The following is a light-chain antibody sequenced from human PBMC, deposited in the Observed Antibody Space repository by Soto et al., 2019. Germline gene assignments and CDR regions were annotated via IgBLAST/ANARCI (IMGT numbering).Light chain of an antibody. V-gene: IGKV4-1*01. CDR2: WAS. CDR1: QTLLYSSNNKNY. CDR3: QQYYDIPAWT. J-gene: IGKJ1*01. Sequence: DIVVTQSPDSLAVSLGERATINCRSSQTLLYSSNNKNYLAWYQQIPGQPPKLLIYWASTRESGVPDRFSGSGSGTDFTLTISSLQAEDVAIYYCQQYYDIPAWTFGQGTKVEIK.